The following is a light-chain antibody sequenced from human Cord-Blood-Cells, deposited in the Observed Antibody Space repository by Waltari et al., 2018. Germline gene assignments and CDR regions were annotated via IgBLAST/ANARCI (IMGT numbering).Light chain of an antibody. CDR3: QQYNNWPLT. Sequence: IVMTQSTATLSVSQGARATISCRASQSVSSNLAWYQQKPGQAPRLLIYGASTRATGIPARFSGSGSGTEFTLTISSLQSEDFAVYYCQQYNNWPLTFGGGTKVEIK. CDR1: QSVSSN. J-gene: IGKJ4*01. CDR2: GAS. V-gene: IGKV3-15*01.